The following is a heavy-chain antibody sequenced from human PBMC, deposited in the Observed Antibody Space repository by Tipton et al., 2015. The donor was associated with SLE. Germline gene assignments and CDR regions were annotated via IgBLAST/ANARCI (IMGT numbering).Heavy chain of an antibody. CDR3: ARVTVTTGFDS. J-gene: IGHJ5*01. D-gene: IGHD4-17*01. CDR2: IFSTGSS. V-gene: IGHV4-4*07. CDR1: GGSISSSY. Sequence: LRLSCTVSGGSISSSYWSWIRQPAGKGLEWIGRIFSTGSSNYNPSLKSRVTMSVDTSKNQFSLKMNSVTAADTAVYYCARVTVTTGFDSWGQGTLVTVSS.